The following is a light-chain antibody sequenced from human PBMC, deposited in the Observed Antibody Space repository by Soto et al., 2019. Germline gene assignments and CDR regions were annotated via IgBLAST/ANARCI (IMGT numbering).Light chain of an antibody. V-gene: IGKV3-20*01. Sequence: EIVLTQSPGTLSLSPGERATLSCRASQSVSSSYLAWYQQKPGQAPRLLIYGASSRETGIPDRFSGSGAGTEFTLTISRLEPEDVAVYDCQQYGSSPITFGQGTRLENK. CDR2: GAS. CDR1: QSVSSSY. CDR3: QQYGSSPIT. J-gene: IGKJ5*01.